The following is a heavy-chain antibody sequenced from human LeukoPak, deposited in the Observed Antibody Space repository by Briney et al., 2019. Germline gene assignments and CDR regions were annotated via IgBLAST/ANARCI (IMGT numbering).Heavy chain of an antibody. CDR2: ISYDGSNK. Sequence: GGSLRLSCAASGFTFSSYAMHWVRQAPGKGLEWVAVISYDGSNKYYADSVKGRFTISRDNSKNTLYLQMNSLRAEDTAVYYCARANYDFWSGPFDYWGQGTLVTVSS. J-gene: IGHJ4*02. V-gene: IGHV3-30-3*01. D-gene: IGHD3-3*01. CDR1: GFTFSSYA. CDR3: ARANYDFWSGPFDY.